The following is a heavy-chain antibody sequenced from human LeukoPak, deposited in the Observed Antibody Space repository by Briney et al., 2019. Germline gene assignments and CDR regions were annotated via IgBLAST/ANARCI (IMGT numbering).Heavy chain of an antibody. J-gene: IGHJ4*02. V-gene: IGHV1-69*13. CDR2: IIPIFGTA. Sequence: ASVKVSCKASGGTFSSYAISWVRQAPGQGLEWMGGIIPIFGTANYAQKFQGRVTITADESTSTAYMELSSLRSEDTAVYYCAKDVPTVLYYYDSSGYSDWGQGTLDTVSS. D-gene: IGHD3-22*01. CDR3: AKDVPTVLYYYDSSGYSD. CDR1: GGTFSSYA.